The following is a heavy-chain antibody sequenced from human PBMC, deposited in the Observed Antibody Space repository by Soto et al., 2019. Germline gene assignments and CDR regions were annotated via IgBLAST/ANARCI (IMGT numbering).Heavy chain of an antibody. V-gene: IGHV1-8*01. D-gene: IGHD6-13*01. CDR1: GYTFTSYD. CDR2: MDPNSGNT. Sequence: GSSVKVSCKASGYTFTSYDINWVRQATGQGLEWMGWMDPNSGNTGYAQKFQGRVTMTRNTSISTAYMELSSLRSEDTAVYYCARLTADGTRMFDYWCQGPLVTVSA. J-gene: IGHJ4*02. CDR3: ARLTADGTRMFDY.